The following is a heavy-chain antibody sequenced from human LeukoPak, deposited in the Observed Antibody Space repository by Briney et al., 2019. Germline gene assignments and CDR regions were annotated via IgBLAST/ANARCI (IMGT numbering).Heavy chain of an antibody. Sequence: GGPLRLSCAASGFTFDDYTMHWVRQAPGKVLEWVSLISWDGGSTYYADSVKGRFTISRANSKNTLYLKMNSLRPDDTAFDYCAKATGDWYCDLGGRGTLVTVSS. J-gene: IGHJ2*01. CDR1: GFTFDDYT. D-gene: IGHD7-27*01. CDR3: AKATGDWYCDL. CDR2: ISWDGGST. V-gene: IGHV3-43*01.